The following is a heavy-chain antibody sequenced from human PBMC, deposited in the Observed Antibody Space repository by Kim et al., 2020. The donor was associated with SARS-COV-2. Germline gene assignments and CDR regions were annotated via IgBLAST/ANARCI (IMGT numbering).Heavy chain of an antibody. D-gene: IGHD3-22*01. J-gene: IGHJ4*02. V-gene: IGHV3-23*01. CDR1: GFTFSSYA. Sequence: GGSLRLSCAASGFTFSSYAMKWVRQAPGKGLEWVSAITGSGGSTYYADSVKGRFTISRDNSKNTLYLQMNSLRAEDTAVYYCAKAPYYYDSSGYYRCYFEKWGQGTLVTVSS. CDR2: ITGSGGST. CDR3: AKAPYYYDSSGYYRCYFEK.